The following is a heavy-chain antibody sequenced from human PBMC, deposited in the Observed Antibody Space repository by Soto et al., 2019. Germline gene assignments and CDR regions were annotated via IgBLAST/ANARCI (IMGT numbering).Heavy chain of an antibody. CDR2: ISSDGSRD. CDR1: GFRFSSFA. CDR3: ARAWIGAAGTGAYFDY. D-gene: IGHD6-13*01. V-gene: IGHV3-30-3*01. J-gene: IGHJ4*02. Sequence: QVQLVESGGGVVQPGRSLRLCCTASGFRFSSFAMPWVRQTPGKGLVWVAVISSDGSRDYYADSVKGRFTISRDNSNNTLYLQMGSLGGDDTAVYFCARAWIGAAGTGAYFDYWGQGTLVTVSS.